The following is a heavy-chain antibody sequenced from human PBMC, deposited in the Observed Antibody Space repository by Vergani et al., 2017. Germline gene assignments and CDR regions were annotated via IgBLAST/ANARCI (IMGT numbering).Heavy chain of an antibody. CDR2: ISDSGGNT. J-gene: IGHJ6*03. CDR3: AKVRGWFGGLSSSQRYYYMDV. CDR1: GFTFSSYA. Sequence: EVHLLESGGGLVQPGGSLRLSCAASGFTFSSYAMNWVRQAPGKGLEWVSAISDSGGNTYYADSVKGRFTISRDNSKNSLYLQMNSLRAEDTAIYYCAKVRGWFGGLSSSQRYYYMDVWGKGTTVTVSS. D-gene: IGHD3-10*01. V-gene: IGHV3-23*01.